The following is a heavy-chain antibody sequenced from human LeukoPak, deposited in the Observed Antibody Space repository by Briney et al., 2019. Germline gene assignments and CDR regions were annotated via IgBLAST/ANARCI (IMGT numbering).Heavy chain of an antibody. D-gene: IGHD6-19*01. V-gene: IGHV3-48*01. Sequence: GGSLRLSCTASGFTFSDYMMNWVRQARGKGGEWVSYIDSSSTTIHYADSVKGRFTISRDNAKNSLFLQMRSLRAEDTAVYYCARETAVAVDCWGQGTLVTVSS. J-gene: IGHJ4*02. CDR2: IDSSSTTI. CDR1: GFTFSDYM. CDR3: ARETAVAVDC.